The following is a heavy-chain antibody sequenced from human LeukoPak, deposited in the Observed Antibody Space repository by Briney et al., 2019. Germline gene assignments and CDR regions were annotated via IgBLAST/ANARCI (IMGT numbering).Heavy chain of an antibody. CDR3: AKGLVSSSTRWFDP. J-gene: IGHJ5*02. D-gene: IGHD2-2*01. CDR1: DGSFSTSY. Sequence: SETLSLTCAAYDGSFSTSYWSWIRQPPGKGLEWIGEINPSGSTKYNQSLKSRVTTSADTSKNQLSLRLSSVTAADTAVYYCAKGLVSSSTRWFDPWGQGTLVTVSS. CDR2: INPSGST. V-gene: IGHV4-34*01.